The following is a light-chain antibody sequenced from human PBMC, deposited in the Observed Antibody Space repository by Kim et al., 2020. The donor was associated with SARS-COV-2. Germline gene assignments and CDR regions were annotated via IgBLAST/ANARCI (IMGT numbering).Light chain of an antibody. V-gene: IGKV3-15*01. CDR1: QSVSTN. Sequence: EIVMTQSPLTLSVSPGERATLSCRASQSVSTNLAWYQQKPGQAPRLLIYDASTRATDIPTRFSGSGSGTEFTLTISSLQSEDFAVYYCQQYNDWPPGDTFGQGTKLEIK. J-gene: IGKJ2*01. CDR3: QQYNDWPPGDT. CDR2: DAS.